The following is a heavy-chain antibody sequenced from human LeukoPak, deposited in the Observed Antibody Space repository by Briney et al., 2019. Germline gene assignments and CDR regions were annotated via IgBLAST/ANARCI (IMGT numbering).Heavy chain of an antibody. CDR2: ISGSGGST. CDR3: ARVSLYSSSWFLSGSYYPNWFDP. Sequence: GGSLRLSCAASGFTFSSYAMTWVRQAPGKGLEWVSDISGSGGSTYYADSVKGRFTISRDNSKNTLYLQMNSLRAEDTAVYYCARVSLYSSSWFLSGSYYPNWFDPWGQGTLVTVSS. D-gene: IGHD6-13*01. J-gene: IGHJ5*02. V-gene: IGHV3-23*01. CDR1: GFTFSSYA.